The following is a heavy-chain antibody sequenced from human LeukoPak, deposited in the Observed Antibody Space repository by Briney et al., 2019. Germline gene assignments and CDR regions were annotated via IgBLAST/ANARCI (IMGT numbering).Heavy chain of an antibody. D-gene: IGHD1-26*01. CDR3: AKPSLVGAPYYFDY. Sequence: GGSLRLSCGAPGFTFRSYGMPWVRQAPGKGLEWVAFIRYDGSNKYYADSVKGRFTISRDNSKNTLYLQMNSLRAEDTAVYYCAKPSLVGAPYYFDYWGQGTLVTVSS. J-gene: IGHJ4*02. V-gene: IGHV3-30*02. CDR2: IRYDGSNK. CDR1: GFTFRSYG.